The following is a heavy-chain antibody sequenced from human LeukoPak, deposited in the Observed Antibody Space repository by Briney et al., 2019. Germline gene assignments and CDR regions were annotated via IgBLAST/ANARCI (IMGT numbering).Heavy chain of an antibody. CDR1: GYTFTIYG. CDR2: ISAYNGNT. Sequence: ASVTVSFTASGYTFTIYGISWVRQAPGQGLEWMGWISAYNGNTNYAQKLQGRVTMTTDTSTSTAYMELRSLRSDDTAVYYCARDSSSWPRYYYYYGMDVWGQGTTVTVSS. CDR3: ARDSSSWPRYYYYYGMDV. V-gene: IGHV1-18*01. J-gene: IGHJ6*02. D-gene: IGHD6-13*01.